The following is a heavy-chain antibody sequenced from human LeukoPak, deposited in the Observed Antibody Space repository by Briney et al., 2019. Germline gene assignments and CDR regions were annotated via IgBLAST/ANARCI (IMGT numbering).Heavy chain of an antibody. CDR2: IIPILGIA. CDR3: ARPTIAVAGTAIDAFDI. Sequence: ASVKVSCKASVGTFSSYAISWVRPAPGQGLEWMGRIIPILGIANYAQKFQGRVTITAGKSTSTAYMELSSLRSEGTAVYYSARPTIAVAGTAIDAFDIWGQGTMVTVSS. V-gene: IGHV1-69*10. CDR1: VGTFSSYA. J-gene: IGHJ3*02. D-gene: IGHD6-19*01.